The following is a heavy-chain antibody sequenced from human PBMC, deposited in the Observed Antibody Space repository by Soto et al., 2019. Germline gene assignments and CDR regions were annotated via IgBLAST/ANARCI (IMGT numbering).Heavy chain of an antibody. CDR2: IIPIFGTA. CDR1: GGTFSSDA. D-gene: IGHD3-3*01. V-gene: IGHV1-69*13. CDR3: ARVFGVSIIGKYYYGMDV. Sequence: GASVKVSCKASGGTFSSDAISWVRQAPGQGLEWMGGIIPIFGTANYAQKFQGRVTFTADESTSTAYMELSSLRSEDTAVYYCARVFGVSIIGKYYYGMDVWGQGTTVTVSS. J-gene: IGHJ6*02.